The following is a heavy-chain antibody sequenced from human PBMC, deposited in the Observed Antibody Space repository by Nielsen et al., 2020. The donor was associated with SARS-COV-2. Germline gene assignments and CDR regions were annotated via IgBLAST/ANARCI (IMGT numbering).Heavy chain of an antibody. Sequence: ASVKVSCKASGYTFISYGISWVRQAPGQGLEWMGWISAFNGNTNYAQKLQGRVTMTTDTSTSTAYMELRGLRSDDTSLYYCARDHTMLRGRVLYFDLWGRGTLVTVSS. CDR3: ARDHTMLRGRVLYFDL. J-gene: IGHJ2*01. CDR1: GYTFISYG. CDR2: ISAFNGNT. D-gene: IGHD3-10*01. V-gene: IGHV1-18*04.